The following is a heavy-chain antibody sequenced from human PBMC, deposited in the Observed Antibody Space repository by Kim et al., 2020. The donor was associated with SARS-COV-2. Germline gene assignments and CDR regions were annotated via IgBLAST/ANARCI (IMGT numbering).Heavy chain of an antibody. V-gene: IGHV4-30-4*01. CDR2: IYYSGST. Sequence: SETLSLTCTVSGGSISSGDYYWSWIRQPPGKGLEWIGYIYYSGSTYYNPSLKSRVTISVDTSKNQFSLKLSSVTAADTAVYYCAREEAEYITGTTLLDYWGQGTLVTVSS. CDR3: AREEAEYITGTTLLDY. J-gene: IGHJ4*02. CDR1: GGSISSGDYY. D-gene: IGHD1-7*01.